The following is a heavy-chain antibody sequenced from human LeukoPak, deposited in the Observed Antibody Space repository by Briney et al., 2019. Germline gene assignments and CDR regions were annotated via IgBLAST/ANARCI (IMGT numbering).Heavy chain of an antibody. Sequence: ASETLSLTCTVSGGSISSYYWSWIRQPAGKGLEWIGRIYTSGSTNYNPSLKSRVTMSVDTSKNQFSLKLSSVTAADTAVYYCGRRVVGATTGHDAFDIWGQGTMVTVSS. D-gene: IGHD1-26*01. CDR2: IYTSGST. CDR3: GRRVVGATTGHDAFDI. J-gene: IGHJ3*02. V-gene: IGHV4-4*07. CDR1: GGSISSYY.